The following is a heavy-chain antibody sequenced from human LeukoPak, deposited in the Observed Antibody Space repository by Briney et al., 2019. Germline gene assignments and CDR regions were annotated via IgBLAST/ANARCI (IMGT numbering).Heavy chain of an antibody. J-gene: IGHJ4*02. V-gene: IGHV3-7*05. CDR1: GFTFSSYW. CDR2: IKEDGSEK. Sequence: GGSLRLSCAASGFTFSSYWMSWVRQAPGKGLEWVANIKEDGSEKYYVDSVKGRFTISRDNAKNSLYPQMNSLRAEDTAVYYCATQFWWAAVAGKVLDYWGQGTLVTVSS. D-gene: IGHD6-19*01. CDR3: ATQFWWAAVAGKVLDY.